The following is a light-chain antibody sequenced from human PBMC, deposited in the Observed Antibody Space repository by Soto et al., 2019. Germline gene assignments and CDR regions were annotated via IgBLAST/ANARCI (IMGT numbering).Light chain of an antibody. CDR2: RGT. CDR1: SNDVGAYDS. V-gene: IGLV2-23*01. Sequence: QSVLAQPASVSGSPGQSITISFTGTSNDVGAYDSVSWYQQHPHKAPQVIIYRGTQRPSGASNRFSASTSGNAASLTISGLQADDEADYFCCLYIGATTYVFGTGTKVTVL. CDR3: CLYIGATTYV. J-gene: IGLJ1*01.